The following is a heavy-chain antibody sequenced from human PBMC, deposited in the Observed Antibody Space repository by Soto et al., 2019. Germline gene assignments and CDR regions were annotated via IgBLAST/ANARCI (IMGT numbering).Heavy chain of an antibody. V-gene: IGHV4-61*08. CDR1: GGSVSSGGYY. CDR2: VYYIGST. CDR3: VNLYSSSWYSDS. J-gene: IGHJ5*01. Sequence: SETLSLTCTVSGGSVSSGGYYWTWIRQPPGRELEYIGYVYYIGSTIYNPSLNSRVTISVDTSKNHFSLKLSSVTAADTAIYYCVNLYSSSWYSDSWGQGTLVTVSS. D-gene: IGHD6-13*01.